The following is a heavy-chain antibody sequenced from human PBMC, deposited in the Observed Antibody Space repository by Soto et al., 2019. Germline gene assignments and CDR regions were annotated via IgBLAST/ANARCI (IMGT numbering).Heavy chain of an antibody. CDR3: ARGLRGVLDY. CDR1: GYSFSTSW. V-gene: IGHV5-51*01. CDR2: IYPSDSDT. D-gene: IGHD5-12*01. Sequence: GESLKISCKGSGYSFSTSWIGWVRQMSGKGLEWMGTIYPSDSDTRYSPSFQGQVIISADKSTSTAYLQWRSLKASDTAMYYCARGLRGVLDYWGQGTLVTVSS. J-gene: IGHJ4*02.